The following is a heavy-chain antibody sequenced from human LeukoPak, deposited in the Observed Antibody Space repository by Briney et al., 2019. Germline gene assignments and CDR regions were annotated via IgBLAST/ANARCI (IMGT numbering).Heavy chain of an antibody. D-gene: IGHD6-19*01. CDR2: INPSGGST. CDR1: GYTFTSYY. V-gene: IGHV1-46*01. J-gene: IGHJ4*02. Sequence: ASVKVSCKASGYTFTSYYMHWVRQAPGQGLEWMGIINPSGGSTSYAQKFQGRVTMTTDTSTSTAYMELRSLRSDDTAVYYCARGGSSGWYLRSFDYWGQGTLVTVSS. CDR3: ARGGSSGWYLRSFDY.